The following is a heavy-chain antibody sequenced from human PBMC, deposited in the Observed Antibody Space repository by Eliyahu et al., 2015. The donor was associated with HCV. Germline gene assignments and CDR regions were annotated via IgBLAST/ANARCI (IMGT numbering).Heavy chain of an antibody. CDR2: IYSGGST. V-gene: IGHV3-53*01. CDR1: GFTVSSNY. D-gene: IGHD4-17*01. J-gene: IGHJ6*02. Sequence: EVQLVESGGGLIQPGGSLRLSCAASGFTVSSNYMSWVRQAPGKGLEWVSTIYSGGSTYYADSVKGRFTISSDNSKNTLYLQMNSLRAEDTAVYYCARCTVTTFRSYYYYYGMDVWGQGTTVTVSS. CDR3: ARCTVTTFRSYYYYYGMDV.